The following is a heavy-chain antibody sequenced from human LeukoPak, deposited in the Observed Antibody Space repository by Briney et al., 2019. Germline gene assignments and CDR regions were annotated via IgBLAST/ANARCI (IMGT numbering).Heavy chain of an antibody. J-gene: IGHJ3*02. CDR2: IYTSGST. CDR1: GGSISSYY. Sequence: SETLSLTCTVSGGSISSYYWSWIRQPAGKGLEWIGRIYTSGSTNYNPSLKSRVTMSVDTSKNQFSLKLSSVTAADTAVYYCARDTYYYDSSGYAFDIWGQGTMVTVSS. V-gene: IGHV4-4*07. D-gene: IGHD3-22*01. CDR3: ARDTYYYDSSGYAFDI.